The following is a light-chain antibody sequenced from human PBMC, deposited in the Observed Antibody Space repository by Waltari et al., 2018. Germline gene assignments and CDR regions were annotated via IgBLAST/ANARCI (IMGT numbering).Light chain of an antibody. CDR1: SSNIGAGYD. CDR2: GNS. Sequence: QSVLTPPPSVSGAPGQRVTISCTGSSSNIGAGYDVHWYQQLPGAAPKVVIYGNSNRPSGVPDRFSGSKSGTSASLAITGLQADDEADYYCQSYDSSLSGSVFGGGTKLTVL. V-gene: IGLV1-40*01. J-gene: IGLJ2*01. CDR3: QSYDSSLSGSV.